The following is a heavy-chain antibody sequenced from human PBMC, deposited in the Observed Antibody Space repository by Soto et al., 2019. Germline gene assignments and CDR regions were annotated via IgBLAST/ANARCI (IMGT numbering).Heavy chain of an antibody. Sequence: SETLSHTCAVYGGSFSGYYWSWIRQPPGKGLEWIGEINHSGSTNYNPSLKSRVTISVDTSKNQFSLKLSSVTAADTAVYYCARVRNYGSGSYYLFDYWGQGTLVTVSS. CDR2: INHSGST. CDR1: GGSFSGYY. V-gene: IGHV4-34*01. D-gene: IGHD3-10*01. CDR3: ARVRNYGSGSYYLFDY. J-gene: IGHJ4*02.